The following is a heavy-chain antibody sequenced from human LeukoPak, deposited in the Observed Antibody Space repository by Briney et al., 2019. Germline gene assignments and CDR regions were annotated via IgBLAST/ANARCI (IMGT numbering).Heavy chain of an antibody. CDR2: FFYGGNT. CDR3: ARHPAYGPFNY. CDR1: GGSISTSGYS. D-gene: IGHD3-10*01. J-gene: IGHJ4*01. Sequence: SETLSLTCTVSGGSISTSGYSWGWIRQPPGKGLEWIGNFFYGGNTYYNPSLKSRVTISVDTSKNQFSLKLSSVTAADTAVYYCARHPAYGPFNYWGHGTLVTVSS. V-gene: IGHV4-39*01.